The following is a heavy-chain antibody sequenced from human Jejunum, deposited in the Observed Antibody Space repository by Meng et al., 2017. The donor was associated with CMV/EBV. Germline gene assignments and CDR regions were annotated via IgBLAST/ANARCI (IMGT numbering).Heavy chain of an antibody. Sequence: HWVRQASGKGLEWVGRIRSKANSYATAYAASVKGRFTISRDDSRNTAYLQMNILRADDTALYYCARAMRTGYCSATNCRGHFFDYWGQGTPVTVSS. CDR3: ARAMRTGYCSATNCRGHFFDY. V-gene: IGHV3-73*01. D-gene: IGHD2-15*01. J-gene: IGHJ4*02. CDR2: IRSKANSYAT.